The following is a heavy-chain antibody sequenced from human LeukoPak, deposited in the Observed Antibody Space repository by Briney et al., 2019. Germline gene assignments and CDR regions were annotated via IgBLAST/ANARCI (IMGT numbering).Heavy chain of an antibody. D-gene: IGHD4-23*01. CDR3: ARRGDGGRSFDY. CDR2: IWYGGSNK. V-gene: IGHV3-33*01. J-gene: IGHJ4*02. Sequence: GGSLRLSCAASGFTLSSYGMHWVRQAPGKGLEWVAVIWYGGSNKYYADSVKGRFTISRDNSKNTLYLQVNSLRAEDTAVYYCARRGDGGRSFDYWGQGTLVTVSS. CDR1: GFTLSSYG.